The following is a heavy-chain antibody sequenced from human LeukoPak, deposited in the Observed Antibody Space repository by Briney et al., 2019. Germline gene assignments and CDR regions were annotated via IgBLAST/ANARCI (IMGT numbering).Heavy chain of an antibody. CDR3: ARVPVYYYGSGSYFHFDY. CDR2: VSHSGST. V-gene: IGHV4-38-2*02. J-gene: IGHJ4*02. Sequence: SETLSLTCTVSGGSISSYYWSWIRQPPGKGLEWIGSVSHSGSTYYNPSLNSRVTVSVDTSKNQFSLKLSSVTAADTAMYYCARVPVYYYGSGSYFHFDYWGQGTLITASS. CDR1: GGSISSYY. D-gene: IGHD3-10*01.